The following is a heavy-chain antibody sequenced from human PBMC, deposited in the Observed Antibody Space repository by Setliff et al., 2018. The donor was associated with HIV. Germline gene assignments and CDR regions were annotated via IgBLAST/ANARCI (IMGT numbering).Heavy chain of an antibody. Sequence: SETLSLTCAVSGCSISSGYYWGWIRQPPGKGLEWIGSIYYSGSTYYKSSLKSRLTISVDTSKNQFSLKMSSVTAADTAVYYCARARGPEGYFDSWGQGTLVTVSS. CDR2: IYYSGST. D-gene: IGHD3-10*01. CDR3: ARARGPEGYFDS. J-gene: IGHJ4*02. CDR1: GCSISSGYY. V-gene: IGHV4-38-2*01.